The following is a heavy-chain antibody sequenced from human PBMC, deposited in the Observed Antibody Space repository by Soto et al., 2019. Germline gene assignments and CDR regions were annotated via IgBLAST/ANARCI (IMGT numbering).Heavy chain of an antibody. CDR3: MTSLDV. CDR1: GFTFSSYS. J-gene: IGHJ6*02. Sequence: EVQLVESGGGLVQPGGSLRLSCAASGFTFSSYSMNWVRQAPGKGLEWVSYISSSSSTIYYADSVKGLFTIFRDNANNSLYMQMTSLRVEDTAVYDCMTSLDVWRQGTTVTVSS. V-gene: IGHV3-48*01. D-gene: IGHD2-21*02. CDR2: ISSSSSTI.